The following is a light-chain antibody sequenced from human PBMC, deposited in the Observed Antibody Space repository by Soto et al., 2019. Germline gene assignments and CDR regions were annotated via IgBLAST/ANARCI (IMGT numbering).Light chain of an antibody. CDR1: GSDVGGYNY. CDR2: EVS. V-gene: IGLV2-14*01. CDR3: SSYTSISTAV. J-gene: IGLJ7*01. Sequence: QSALTQPASVSGSPGQSITISCTGTGSDVGGYNYVSWYQQHPGKAPKLMIYEVSNRPSGVSNRFSDSKSGNTASLTISGLQTEDEADYYCSSYTSISTAVFGGGTQLTVL.